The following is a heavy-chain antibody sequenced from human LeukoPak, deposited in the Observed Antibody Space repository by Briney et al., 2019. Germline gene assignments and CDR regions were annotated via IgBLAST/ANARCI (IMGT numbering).Heavy chain of an antibody. CDR1: GGSISSYY. J-gene: IGHJ3*02. CDR3: ARQGDGYPGAFDI. Sequence: SETLSLTCTVSGGSISSYYWSWIRQPPGKGLEWIGYIYTSGSTNYNPSLKSRVTISVDTSKNQFSLKLSSVTAADTAVYYCARQGDGYPGAFDIWGQGTMVTVSS. D-gene: IGHD5-24*01. V-gene: IGHV4-4*09. CDR2: IYTSGST.